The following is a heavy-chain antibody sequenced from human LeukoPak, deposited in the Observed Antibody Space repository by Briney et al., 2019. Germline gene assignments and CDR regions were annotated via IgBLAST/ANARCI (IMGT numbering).Heavy chain of an antibody. CDR1: GFTFSSYA. J-gene: IGHJ4*02. V-gene: IGHV3-23*01. CDR3: AKGLTIPFNYFDY. CDR2: ISGSGGST. Sequence: PGGSLRLSCAASGFTFSSYAMSWVRQAPGKGLEWVSAISGSGGSTYYADSVKGRFTISRDNSKNTLYPQMNSLRAEDTAVYYCAKGLTIPFNYFDYWGQGTLVTVSS. D-gene: IGHD3-3*01.